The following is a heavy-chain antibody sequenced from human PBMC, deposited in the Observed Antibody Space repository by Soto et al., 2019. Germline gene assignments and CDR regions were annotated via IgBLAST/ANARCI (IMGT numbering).Heavy chain of an antibody. CDR1: GYSFSSAS. Sequence: ASVKVSCKASGYSFSSASISWVRQAPGQGLEWLGWINVYNGDTIYVQKFQGRFTISRDNAQSSLYLQMNSLRAEDTAVYYCAKDWDIVVVTVIRYGMDVWGQGTTVTVSS. CDR3: AKDWDIVVVTVIRYGMDV. V-gene: IGHV1-18*01. D-gene: IGHD2-21*02. J-gene: IGHJ6*02. CDR2: INVYNGDT.